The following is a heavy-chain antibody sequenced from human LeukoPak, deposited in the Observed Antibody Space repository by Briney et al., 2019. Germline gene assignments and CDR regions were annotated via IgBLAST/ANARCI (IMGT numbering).Heavy chain of an antibody. CDR1: GFTFRTYA. J-gene: IGHJ4*02. Sequence: PGGSLRLSCSAAGFTFRTYAVSWVRQAPGKGLKWVSSISSSSSYIYYADSVKGRFTISRDNAKNSLYLQMNSLRAEDTAVYYCARAGWFGELLRPGDYWGQGTLVTVSS. V-gene: IGHV3-21*01. D-gene: IGHD3-10*01. CDR3: ARAGWFGELLRPGDY. CDR2: ISSSSSYI.